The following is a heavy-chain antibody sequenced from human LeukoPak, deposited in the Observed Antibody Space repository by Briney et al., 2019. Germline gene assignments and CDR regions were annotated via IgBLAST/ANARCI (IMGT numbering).Heavy chain of an antibody. CDR1: GFTVNNY. D-gene: IGHD6-13*01. CDR2: IYSGDTT. CDR3: ARAAWYSSSWQEGYYFDY. V-gene: IGHV3-53*01. J-gene: IGHJ4*02. Sequence: GGSLRLSCAASGFTVNNYMNWVLQAPGKGLEWISVIYSGDTTYYADSVKGRFTISRDTSKNTLYLQMNSLRADDTAVYYCARAAWYSSSWQEGYYFDYWGQGTLVTVSS.